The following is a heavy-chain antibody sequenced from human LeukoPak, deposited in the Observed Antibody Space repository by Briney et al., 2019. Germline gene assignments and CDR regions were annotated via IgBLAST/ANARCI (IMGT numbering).Heavy chain of an antibody. V-gene: IGHV3-23*01. J-gene: IGHJ6*02. CDR1: GFTFSSYA. CDR2: ISGSGGST. CDR3: AKQGGSGSYYRSYYGMDV. Sequence: GGSLRLSCAASGFTFSSYAMSWVRQAPGKGLEWVSAISGSGGSTYYADSVKGRFTISRDNSKNTLYLQMNSLRAEDTAVYYCAKQGGSGSYYRSYYGMDVWGQGTLVTVSS. D-gene: IGHD3-10*01.